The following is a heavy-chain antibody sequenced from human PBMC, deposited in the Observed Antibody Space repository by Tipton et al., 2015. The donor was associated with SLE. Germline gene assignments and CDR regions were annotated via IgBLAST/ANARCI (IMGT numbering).Heavy chain of an antibody. J-gene: IGHJ4*02. CDR2: ISDDGLTT. V-gene: IGHV3-30*04. Sequence: SLRLSCTASGFNFGDYTMHWVRQAPGKGLEWVALISDDGLTTYPADSVQGRLSISRDNSKNTLYLQMNSLRPDDSAVYFCVRDDEGFDHRGQGTLVTVSS. CDR1: GFNFGDYT. CDR3: VRDDEGFDH.